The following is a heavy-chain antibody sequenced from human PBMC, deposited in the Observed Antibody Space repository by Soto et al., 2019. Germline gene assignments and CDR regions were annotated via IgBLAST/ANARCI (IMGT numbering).Heavy chain of an antibody. V-gene: IGHV1-18*04. D-gene: IGHD6-13*01. CDR2: ISAYNGNT. CDR1: GYTFTSYG. CDR3: AREGGYSSSWYPYYYYGMDV. J-gene: IGHJ6*02. Sequence: QVQLVQSGAEVKKPGASVKVSCKASGYTFTSYGISWVRQAPGQGLERMGWISAYNGNTNYAQKRQGRVTMTTDTSTSTAYMELRRLRSDDTAVYYCAREGGYSSSWYPYYYYGMDVWGQGTTVTVSS.